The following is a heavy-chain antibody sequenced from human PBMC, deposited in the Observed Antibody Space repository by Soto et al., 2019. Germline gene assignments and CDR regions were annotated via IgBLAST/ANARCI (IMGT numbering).Heavy chain of an antibody. CDR1: GGSISSGGYS. V-gene: IGHV4-30-2*03. CDR2: IYHSGST. CDR3: ARLGGYCSSTSCYGYYGMDV. J-gene: IGHJ6*02. Sequence: PSETLSLTCAVSGGSISSGGYSWSWIRQPPGKGLEWIGYIYHSGSTYYNPSLESRVTISVDTSKNQFSLKVSSVTAADTAVYYCARLGGYCSSTSCYGYYGMDVWGQGTTVTVSS. D-gene: IGHD2-2*01.